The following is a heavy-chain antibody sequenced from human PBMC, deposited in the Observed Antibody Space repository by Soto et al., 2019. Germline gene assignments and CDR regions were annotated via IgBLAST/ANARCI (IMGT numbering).Heavy chain of an antibody. CDR3: AIDLVGGSGSYSLHYYYYGMDV. CDR1: GYTFTGYY. D-gene: IGHD1-26*01. J-gene: IGHJ6*02. CDR2: INPNSGGT. Sequence: GASVKVSCKASGYTFTGYYMHWVRQAPGQGLEWMGWINPNSGGTNYAQKFQGRVTMTRDTSISTAYMELSRLRSDDTAVYYCAIDLVGGSGSYSLHYYYYGMDVWGQGTTVTVSS. V-gene: IGHV1-2*02.